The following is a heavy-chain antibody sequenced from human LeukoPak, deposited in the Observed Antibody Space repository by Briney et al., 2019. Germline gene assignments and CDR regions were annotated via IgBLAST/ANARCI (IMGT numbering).Heavy chain of an antibody. J-gene: IGHJ4*02. CDR3: ARDLGGYDWGY. CDR2: IYHSGST. Sequence: SQTLSLTCAVSGGSTSSGGYSWSWIRQPPGKGLEWIGYIYHSGSTYYNPSLKSRVTISVDRSKNQFSLKLSSVTAADTAVYYCARDLGGYDWGYWGQGTLVTVSS. CDR1: GGSTSSGGYS. V-gene: IGHV4-30-2*01. D-gene: IGHD5-12*01.